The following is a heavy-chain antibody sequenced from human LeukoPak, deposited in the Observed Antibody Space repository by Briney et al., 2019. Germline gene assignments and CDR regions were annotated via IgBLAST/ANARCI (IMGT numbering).Heavy chain of an antibody. J-gene: IGHJ4*02. D-gene: IGHD5-24*01. CDR3: ARGEQEMATMSIDY. V-gene: IGHV3-48*01. Sequence: GGSLRLSCAASGFTFSTYSMNWVRQAPGKGLEWVSYISSLGSTIYYADSVKGRFTIFRDNAKNSLYLQMDGLRAEDTAVYYCARGEQEMATMSIDYWGQGALVTVSS. CDR1: GFTFSTYS. CDR2: ISSLGSTI.